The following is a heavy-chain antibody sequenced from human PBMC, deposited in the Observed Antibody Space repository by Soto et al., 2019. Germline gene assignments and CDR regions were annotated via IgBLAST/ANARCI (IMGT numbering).Heavy chain of an antibody. J-gene: IGHJ6*02. CDR2: IYYSGST. Sequence: KTSETLSLTCTVSGGSISSYYWSWIRQPPGKGLEWIGYIYYSGSTNYNPSLKSRVTISVDTSKNQFSLKLSSVTAADTAVYYCAGLTGDGYYYYYYGMDVWGQGTTVTVSS. CDR1: GGSISSYY. CDR3: AGLTGDGYYYYYYGMDV. D-gene: IGHD7-27*01. V-gene: IGHV4-59*01.